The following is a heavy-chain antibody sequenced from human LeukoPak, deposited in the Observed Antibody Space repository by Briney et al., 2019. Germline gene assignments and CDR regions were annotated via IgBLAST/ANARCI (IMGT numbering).Heavy chain of an antibody. CDR1: GFTFSSYG. CDR3: ARDRGSNDPIDY. D-gene: IGHD2-15*01. J-gene: IGHJ4*02. CDR2: IWHDGRNK. V-gene: IGHV3-33*01. Sequence: GGSLRLSCAASGFTFSSYGMHWVRQAPGKGLEWVAVIWHDGRNKYYADSVKGRFTISRDNSKNTLYLQVNSLRAEDTAVYYCARDRGSNDPIDYWGQGTLVAVSS.